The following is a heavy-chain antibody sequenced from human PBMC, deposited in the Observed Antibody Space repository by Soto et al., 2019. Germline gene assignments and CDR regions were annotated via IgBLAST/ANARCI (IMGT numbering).Heavy chain of an antibody. D-gene: IGHD1-20*01. CDR3: TKDINMGGVDV. CDR1: GITFRSYW. Sequence: GGSLRLSCAVSGITFRSYWMHWIRQAPGKGLVWVSHINSDASIINYADSVKGRFTISRDNARNTLYLQMNSLRVDDTALYYCTKDINMGGVDVWGQGTTVTVSS. J-gene: IGHJ6*02. CDR2: INSDASII. V-gene: IGHV3-74*01.